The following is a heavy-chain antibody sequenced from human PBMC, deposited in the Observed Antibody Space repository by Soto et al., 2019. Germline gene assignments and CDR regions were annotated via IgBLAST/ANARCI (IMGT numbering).Heavy chain of an antibody. CDR1: GFTFDDYA. CDR2: ISWNSGSI. J-gene: IGHJ4*02. V-gene: IGHV3-9*01. CDR3: VARSSDWRPY. D-gene: IGHD6-19*01. Sequence: QPGGSLRLSCAASGFTFDDYAMHWVRQAPGKGLEWVSGISWNSGSIGYADSVKGRFTISRDNAKNSLYLQMNSLRAEDTALYYCVARSSDWRPYWGQGTLVTVSS.